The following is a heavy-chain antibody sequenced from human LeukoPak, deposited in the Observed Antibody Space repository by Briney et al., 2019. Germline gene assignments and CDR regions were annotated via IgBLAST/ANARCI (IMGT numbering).Heavy chain of an antibody. CDR2: IRYDGSNK. CDR1: GFTFSRYA. D-gene: IGHD3-10*01. J-gene: IGHJ4*02. Sequence: PGGSLRLSCAASGFTFSRYAMGWVRQAPGKGLEWVAFIRYDGSNKYYADSVKGRFTISRDNSKNTLYLQMNSLRAEDTAVYYCAKDPFSGSPARFDYWGQGTLVTVSS. CDR3: AKDPFSGSPARFDY. V-gene: IGHV3-30*02.